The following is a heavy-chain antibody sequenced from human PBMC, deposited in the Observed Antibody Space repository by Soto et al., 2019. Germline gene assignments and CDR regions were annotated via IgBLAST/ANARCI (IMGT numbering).Heavy chain of an antibody. CDR2: INPNSRGT. J-gene: IGHJ5*02. CDR3: ARVTLKAGNWFDP. CDR1: GYTFTDYF. V-gene: IGHV1-2*02. Sequence: ASVKVSCKASGYTFTDYFIHWVRQAPGQGFEWMGWINPNSRGTNYAPKFQGRVTMTRDTSNSTAYMELRGLRSDDTAVYYCARVTLKAGNWFDPWGQGTLVTVSS.